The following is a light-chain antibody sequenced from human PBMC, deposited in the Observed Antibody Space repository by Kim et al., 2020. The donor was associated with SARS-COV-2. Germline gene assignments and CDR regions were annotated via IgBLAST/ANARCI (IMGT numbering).Light chain of an antibody. CDR2: DAS. CDR1: QVISNY. Sequence: DIQMTQSPSSLSASVGDRVTITCQASQVISNYLNWYQQKPGKAPKLLICDASNLQTGVPSRFSGSGSGTDFTFTVNSLQPEDIATYYCQQYDDVPRTFGQGTKVDIK. J-gene: IGKJ1*01. CDR3: QQYDDVPRT. V-gene: IGKV1-33*01.